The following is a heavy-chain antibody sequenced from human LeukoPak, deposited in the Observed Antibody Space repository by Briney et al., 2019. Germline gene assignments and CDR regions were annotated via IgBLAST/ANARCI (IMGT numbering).Heavy chain of an antibody. CDR1: GFTFSSYS. D-gene: IGHD5-24*01. Sequence: GGSLRLSCAASGFTFSSYSMNWVRQAPGKGLEWVAVISYDGSNKYYADSVKGRFTISRDNSKNTLYLQMNSLRAEDTAVYYCARRIATSTDYWGQGTLVTVSS. J-gene: IGHJ4*02. CDR3: ARRIATSTDY. V-gene: IGHV3-30*03. CDR2: ISYDGSNK.